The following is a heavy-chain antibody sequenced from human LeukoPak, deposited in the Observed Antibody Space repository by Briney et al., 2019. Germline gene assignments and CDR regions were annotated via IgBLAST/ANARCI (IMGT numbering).Heavy chain of an antibody. Sequence: PSETLSLTCTVSGGSISSSSYYWGWIRQPPGKGLEWIGSIYYSGSTYYNPSLKSRVTISVDTSKNQFSLKLSSVTAADTAVYYCARDSLLAARSHAFDIWGQGTMVTVSS. CDR1: GGSISSSSYY. D-gene: IGHD6-6*01. CDR2: IYYSGST. CDR3: ARDSLLAARSHAFDI. J-gene: IGHJ3*02. V-gene: IGHV4-39*07.